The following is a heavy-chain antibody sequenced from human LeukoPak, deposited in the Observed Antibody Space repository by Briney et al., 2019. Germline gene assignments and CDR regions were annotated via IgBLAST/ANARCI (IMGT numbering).Heavy chain of an antibody. V-gene: IGHV3-23*01. J-gene: IGHJ4*02. Sequence: GGSLRLSCAASGFTFSSYAMSWVRQAPGKGLEWVSTISATGGSIYYADSERGRLTISRDNSKNTVYLQMNSLRAEDTAVYYCAKDNTIITYYFDYWGQGTLVTVSS. CDR3: AKDNTIITYYFDY. CDR2: ISATGGSI. CDR1: GFTFSSYA. D-gene: IGHD3-10*01.